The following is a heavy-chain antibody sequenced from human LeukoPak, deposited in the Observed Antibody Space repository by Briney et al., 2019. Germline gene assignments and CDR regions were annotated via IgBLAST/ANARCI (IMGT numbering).Heavy chain of an antibody. CDR2: INTNTGNP. CDR1: GGSFSSYA. D-gene: IGHD2-15*01. Sequence: GASVKVSCKASGGSFSSYAISWVGQAPGQGLECLGGINTNTGNPTYAQGFTGRFVFSFDTSVNTAYLQITGLNIEDTAIYYCARSRRVVVPSTLNSADDYYYYMDVWGKGTTVTVSS. V-gene: IGHV7-4-1*02. CDR3: ARSRRVVVPSTLNSADDYYYYMDV. J-gene: IGHJ6*03.